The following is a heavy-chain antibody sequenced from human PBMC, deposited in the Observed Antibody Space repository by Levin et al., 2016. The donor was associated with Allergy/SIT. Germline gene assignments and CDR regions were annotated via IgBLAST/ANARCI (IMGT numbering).Heavy chain of an antibody. CDR3: TTYCSSTSCYANYYYGMDV. J-gene: IGHJ6*02. D-gene: IGHD2-2*01. CDR1: GGTFSSYA. Sequence: SVKVSCKASGGTFSSYAISWVRQAPGQGLEWMGGIIPIFGTANYAQKFQGRVTITADESTSTAYMELSSLRSEDTAVYYCTTYCSSTSCYANYYYGMDVWGQGTTVTVSS. CDR2: IIPIFGTA. V-gene: IGHV1-69*13.